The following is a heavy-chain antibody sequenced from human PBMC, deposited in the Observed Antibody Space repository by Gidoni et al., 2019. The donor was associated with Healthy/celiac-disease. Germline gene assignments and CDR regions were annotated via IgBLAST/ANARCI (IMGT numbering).Heavy chain of an antibody. CDR3: AILPEGIGNIYYYGMDV. V-gene: IGHV5-10-1*03. CDR1: GYSFTSYW. Sequence: EVQLVQSGAEVKKPGESLRISCKGSGYSFTSYWISWVRQMPGKGLEWMGRIDPSDSYTNYSTSFQGHVTISADKSISTAYLQWSSLKASDTAMYYCAILPEGIGNIYYYGMDVWGQGTTVTVSS. J-gene: IGHJ6*02. CDR2: IDPSDSYT. D-gene: IGHD2-15*01.